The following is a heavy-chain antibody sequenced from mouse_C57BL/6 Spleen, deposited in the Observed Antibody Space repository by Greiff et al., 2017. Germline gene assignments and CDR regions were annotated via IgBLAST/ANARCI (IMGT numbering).Heavy chain of an antibody. J-gene: IGHJ4*01. CDR1: GYTFTSYW. D-gene: IGHD1-1*01. CDR3: ARDYYGSSNAMDY. Sequence: QVQLQQSGAELAKPGASVKLSCKASGYTFTSYWMHWVKQRPGQGLEWIGYINPSSGYNKYNQKFKDKATLTADKSSSTAYMQLSSLTSEDSAVYYCARDYYGSSNAMDYWGQGTSVTVSS. CDR2: INPSSGYN. V-gene: IGHV1-7*01.